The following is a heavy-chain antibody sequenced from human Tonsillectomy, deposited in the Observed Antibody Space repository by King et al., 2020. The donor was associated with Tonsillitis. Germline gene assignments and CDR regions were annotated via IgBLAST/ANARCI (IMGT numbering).Heavy chain of an antibody. Sequence: VQLQQWGAGLLKPSETLSLTCAVYGESFSGFFWGWVSQPPGKGLEWIGEINHSGSTNYNPSLESRVTISVHTSKNQFSLKLTSVTAADTAVYYCGRRPTMLRGPDYWGQGTLVTVSS. V-gene: IGHV4-34*01. CDR2: INHSGST. D-gene: IGHD3-10*01. J-gene: IGHJ4*02. CDR3: GRRPTMLRGPDY. CDR1: GESFSGFF.